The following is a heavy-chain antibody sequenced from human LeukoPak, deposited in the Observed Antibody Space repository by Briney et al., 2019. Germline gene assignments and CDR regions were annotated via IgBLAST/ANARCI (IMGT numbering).Heavy chain of an antibody. CDR3: ARSLNTDNDAFDI. Sequence: ASVKLSCKASGYTFTGYYMHWVRQAPGQGLEWMGWINPNSGGTNYAQKFQGRVTMTRDTSISTAYMELSRLRSDDTAVYYCARSLNTDNDAFDIWGQGTMVTVSS. D-gene: IGHD2-2*02. J-gene: IGHJ3*02. V-gene: IGHV1-2*02. CDR2: INPNSGGT. CDR1: GYTFTGYY.